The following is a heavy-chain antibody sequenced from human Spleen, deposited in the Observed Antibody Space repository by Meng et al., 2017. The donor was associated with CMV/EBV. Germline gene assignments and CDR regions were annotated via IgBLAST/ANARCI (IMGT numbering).Heavy chain of an antibody. D-gene: IGHD6-19*01. CDR2: IYSGGST. J-gene: IGHJ5*02. CDR3: ARPGLAVAGTRWFDT. CDR1: GFTVSSNY. Sequence: GESLKISCAASGFTVSSNYMSWVRQAPGKGLEWVSVIYSGGSTYYADSVKGRFTISRDNSKNTLYLQMNSLRVEDTALYYCARPGLAVAGTRWFDTWGQGTLVTVSS. V-gene: IGHV3-53*01.